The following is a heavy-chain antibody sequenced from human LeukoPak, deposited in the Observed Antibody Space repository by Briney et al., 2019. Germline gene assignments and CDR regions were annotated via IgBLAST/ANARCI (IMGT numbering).Heavy chain of an antibody. CDR1: GFTVSNNY. D-gene: IGHD2-15*01. V-gene: IGHV3-66*01. Sequence: GGSLRLSCAASGFTVSNNYMNWVRQAPGKGLEWVSLIYSGGSTYYADSVKGRFTISRDNSKNTLYLQMNSLRAEDTAVYYCARSPPGYCSGGSCPHDAFDIWGQGTMVTVSS. CDR2: IYSGGST. J-gene: IGHJ3*02. CDR3: ARSPPGYCSGGSCPHDAFDI.